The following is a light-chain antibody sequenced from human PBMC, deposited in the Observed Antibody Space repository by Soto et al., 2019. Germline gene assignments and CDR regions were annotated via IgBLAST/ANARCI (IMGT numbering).Light chain of an antibody. V-gene: IGLV2-8*01. Sequence: QSALTQPPSASGSPGQSVTMSCTGTSSDVGGYNYVSWYQQHPGKAPKLMIYEVSKRPSGVPDRFSGSESGNTASLTVSGLQADDEADYYCSSYAGSNNYVFGTGAKLTVL. CDR3: SSYAGSNNYV. CDR1: SSDVGGYNY. CDR2: EVS. J-gene: IGLJ1*01.